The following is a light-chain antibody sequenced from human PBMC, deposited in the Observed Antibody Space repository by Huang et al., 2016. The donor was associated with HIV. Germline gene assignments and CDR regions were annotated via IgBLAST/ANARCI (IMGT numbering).Light chain of an antibody. Sequence: EIVLTQSPATLSLSPGERAPLSCRTSQSVHSYLAWYQQQPGQAPSLLIYDASNRATGIPARFSGSGSGTDFTLTISNLQSEDFAVYYCQQRSAWPLTFGGGTKVEI. J-gene: IGKJ4*01. CDR1: QSVHSY. CDR2: DAS. CDR3: QQRSAWPLT. V-gene: IGKV3-11*01.